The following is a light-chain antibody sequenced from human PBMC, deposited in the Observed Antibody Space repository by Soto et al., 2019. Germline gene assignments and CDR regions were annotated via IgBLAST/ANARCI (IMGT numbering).Light chain of an antibody. J-gene: IGKJ4*01. V-gene: IGKV3-15*01. CDR2: VAS. CDR3: QQYHVWPLT. Sequence: EIVMTQSPVTLSVSPGDRATLSCRASQSGNSNLAWYQQKPGQTPKLLIYVASTRATGIPARFSGSGSGTEFTLTISSLQSEDFAVYYCQQYHVWPLTFGGGTKVEFK. CDR1: QSGNSN.